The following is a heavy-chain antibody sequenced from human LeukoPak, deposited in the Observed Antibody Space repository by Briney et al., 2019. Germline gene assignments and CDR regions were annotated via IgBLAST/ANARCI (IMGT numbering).Heavy chain of an antibody. Sequence: GGSLRLSCAASGFTFSSYWVTWVRQAPGKGLEWVASIKQDGSEAYYVDSVKGRFTVSRDNAKNSLYLQLNSLGAEDTAVYYCATRYCTIPACRASSYHCMDNWGKGTTVTVSS. CDR1: GFTFSSYW. D-gene: IGHD2-8*01. CDR2: IKQDGSEA. J-gene: IGHJ6*03. V-gene: IGHV3-7*01. CDR3: ATRYCTIPACRASSYHCMDN.